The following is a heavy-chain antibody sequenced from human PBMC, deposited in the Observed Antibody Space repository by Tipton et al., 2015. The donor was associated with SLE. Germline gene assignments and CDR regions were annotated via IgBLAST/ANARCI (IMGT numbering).Heavy chain of an antibody. V-gene: IGHV4-39*07. CDR3: VRLRREHQIVRLGWF. CDR2: MFYTGSA. J-gene: IGHJ1*01. CDR1: GASASSSVYS. Sequence: TLSLTCTVSGASASSSVYSWGWIRQPPGKGLQWIGAMFYTGSAHYNPSLKGRVSISVDTSKNVFSPNVSSVTAADTAEYYCVRLRREHQIVRLGWFWGLGTLVTVS. D-gene: IGHD2/OR15-2a*01.